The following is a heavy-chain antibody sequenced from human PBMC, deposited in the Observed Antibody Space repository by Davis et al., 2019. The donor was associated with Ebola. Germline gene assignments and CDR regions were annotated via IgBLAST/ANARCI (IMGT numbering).Heavy chain of an antibody. V-gene: IGHV3-23*01. J-gene: IGHJ6*03. CDR3: AKDFGYCSGGSCFLYYYYYMDV. CDR2: ISGRGTTT. D-gene: IGHD2-15*01. CDR1: GFTFSTYA. Sequence: GGSLRLSCAASGFTFSTYAMSWVRQAPGKGLDWVSGISGRGTTTYYADSVKGRFTISRDNSKNTLYLQMNSLRAEDTAVYYCAKDFGYCSGGSCFLYYYYYMDVWAKGPRSPSP.